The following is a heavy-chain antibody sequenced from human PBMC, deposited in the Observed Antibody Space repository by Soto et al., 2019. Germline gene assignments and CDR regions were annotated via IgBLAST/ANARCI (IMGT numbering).Heavy chain of an antibody. D-gene: IGHD3-22*01. CDR3: ARVIHYYDTSGYYAWYFDY. V-gene: IGHV4-59*01. CDR1: DGSISSYY. Sequence: PSETLSLTCTVSDGSISSYYWSWIRQTPGKGLEWIGHIYYSGSTNYNPSLKSRVTISVDTSKKQFSLKLHSVTAADTAVYYCARVIHYYDTSGYYAWYFDYWGQGALVTVSS. J-gene: IGHJ4*02. CDR2: IYYSGST.